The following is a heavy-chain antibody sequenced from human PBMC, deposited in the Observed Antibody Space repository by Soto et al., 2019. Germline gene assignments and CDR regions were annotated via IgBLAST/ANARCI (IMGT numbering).Heavy chain of an antibody. D-gene: IGHD2-15*01. V-gene: IGHV3-7*03. Sequence: GGSLRLSCAASGSTFSSNWMNWVRQAPGKGPEWVANIKQDGSEKYYVDSVKGRFTISRDNAENSLLLQMNSLRVEDTAVYYCARDLGYCSGGTCYTVLDYWGQGALVTVSS. CDR2: IKQDGSEK. J-gene: IGHJ4*02. CDR1: GSTFSSNW. CDR3: ARDLGYCSGGTCYTVLDY.